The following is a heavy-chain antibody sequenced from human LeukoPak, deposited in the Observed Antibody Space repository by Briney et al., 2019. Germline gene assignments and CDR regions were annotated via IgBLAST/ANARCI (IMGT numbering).Heavy chain of an antibody. CDR1: GGSISSGGYY. Sequence: PSETLSLTCTVSGGSISSGGYYWSWIRQHPGKGLEWVGYIYYSRSTYYNPSLESRVTISVDTSKKPFSLKLSSVTAAEAAVYYCARADGFGNWFDPWGQGTLVTVSS. CDR3: ARADGFGNWFDP. CDR2: IYYSRST. D-gene: IGHD3-16*01. J-gene: IGHJ5*02. V-gene: IGHV4-31*03.